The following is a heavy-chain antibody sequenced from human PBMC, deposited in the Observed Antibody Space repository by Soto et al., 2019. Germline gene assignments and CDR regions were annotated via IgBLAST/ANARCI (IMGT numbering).Heavy chain of an antibody. CDR1: GFTFSSYA. CDR3: ARARGGYCSSTSCYSRPDYGMDV. Sequence: VQLVESGGGVVQPGRSLRLSCAASGFTFSSYAMHWVRQAPGKGLEWVAVISYDGSNKYYADSVKGRFTISRDNSKNTLYLQMNSLRAEDTAVYYCARARGGYCSSTSCYSRPDYGMDVWGQGTTVTVSS. V-gene: IGHV3-30-3*01. D-gene: IGHD2-2*01. CDR2: ISYDGSNK. J-gene: IGHJ6*02.